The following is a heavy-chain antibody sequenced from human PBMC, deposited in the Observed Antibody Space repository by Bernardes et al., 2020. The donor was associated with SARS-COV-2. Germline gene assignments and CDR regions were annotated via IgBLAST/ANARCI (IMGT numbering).Heavy chain of an antibody. D-gene: IGHD3-10*01. CDR3: ARGHGRPRAKYYYGSGSYYNYFDY. J-gene: IGHJ4*02. V-gene: IGHV4-39*07. Sequence: SETLSLTCTVSGDSMSSRRYYWGWIHQPPGKGLEWIGSISYSGSTNYNPSLKSRVTISVDTSKNQFSLKLSSVTAADTAVYYCARGHGRPRAKYYYGSGSYYNYFDYWGQGTLVTVSS. CDR2: ISYSGST. CDR1: GDSMSSRRYY.